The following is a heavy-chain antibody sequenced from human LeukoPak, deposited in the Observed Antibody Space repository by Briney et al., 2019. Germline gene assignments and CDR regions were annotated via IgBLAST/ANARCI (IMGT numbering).Heavy chain of an antibody. D-gene: IGHD1-26*01. Sequence: GGSLRLSCAASGFTFSSYSMNWVRQAPGKGLEWVSSISSSSSYIYYADSVKGRFTISRDNSKNTLYLQMNSLRAEDTAVYYCAKDRRAVGATFFDYWGQGTLVTVSS. CDR1: GFTFSSYS. V-gene: IGHV3-21*04. J-gene: IGHJ4*02. CDR3: AKDRRAVGATFFDY. CDR2: ISSSSSYI.